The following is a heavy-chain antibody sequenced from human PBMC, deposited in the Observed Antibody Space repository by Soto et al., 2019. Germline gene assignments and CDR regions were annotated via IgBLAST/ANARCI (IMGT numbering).Heavy chain of an antibody. CDR1: GCTFSSYE. J-gene: IGHJ6*02. CDR2: IIPIFGTA. D-gene: IGHD6-19*01. CDR3: AREGSGWTYYYYYGMDV. V-gene: IGHV1-69*01. Sequence: QVQLVQSGAGVKKPGSSVKVSCNASGCTFSSYEISWVGQAPGQGLEWMGGIIPIFGTANYAQKFQCRVTITEDESTSTAYMEMSSLRSEDTAVYYCAREGSGWTYYYYYGMDVWGQGTTVTVSS.